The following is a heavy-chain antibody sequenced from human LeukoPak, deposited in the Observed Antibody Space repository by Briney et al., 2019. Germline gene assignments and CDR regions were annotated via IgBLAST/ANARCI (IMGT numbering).Heavy chain of an antibody. Sequence: ASVKVSCKASGYAFTGYYMHWVRQAPGQGLEWMGWINPNSGGTNYAQKFQGRVTMTRDTSISTAYKELSRLRSDDNAVYYCARDRRVYYDSSGYSWWSFDYWGQGTLVTVSS. V-gene: IGHV1-2*02. J-gene: IGHJ4*02. CDR1: GYAFTGYY. CDR2: INPNSGGT. D-gene: IGHD3-22*01. CDR3: ARDRRVYYDSSGYSWWSFDY.